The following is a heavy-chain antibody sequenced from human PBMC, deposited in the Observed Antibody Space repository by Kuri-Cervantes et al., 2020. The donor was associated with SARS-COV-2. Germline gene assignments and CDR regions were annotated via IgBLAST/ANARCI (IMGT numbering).Heavy chain of an antibody. CDR3: ARGAANYYMDV. D-gene: IGHD3-16*01. CDR2: IWYDGKNE. Sequence: GGFLKISCVASGFTFSNYAIHWGRQAPGKGLEWVAVIWYDGKNEYYAGAVKGRFTISRDNSRNTVLLQMNILRAEDTAIYYCARGAANYYMDVWGTGTTVTVSS. CDR1: GFTFSNYA. V-gene: IGHV3-33*08. J-gene: IGHJ6*03.